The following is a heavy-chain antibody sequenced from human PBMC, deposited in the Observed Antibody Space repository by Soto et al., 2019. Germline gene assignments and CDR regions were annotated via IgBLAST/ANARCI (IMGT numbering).Heavy chain of an antibody. V-gene: IGHV4-39*01. J-gene: IGHJ4*02. Sequence: SETLSLTCTVSGDSITSNSYFWAWIRQPPGKGLEWIGSIYYSGTTYYNLSLKSRVTISVDRSKNQFSLNLSSVTAADTAVYYCARRFSVDYFDYWGQGALVTVSS. CDR2: IYYSGTT. CDR1: GDSITSNSYF. CDR3: ARRFSVDYFDY.